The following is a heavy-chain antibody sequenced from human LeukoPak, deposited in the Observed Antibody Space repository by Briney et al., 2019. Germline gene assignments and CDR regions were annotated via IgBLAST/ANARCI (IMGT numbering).Heavy chain of an antibody. J-gene: IGHJ4*02. D-gene: IGHD2-8*02. V-gene: IGHV3-30-3*01. CDR2: ISYEGSNK. CDR3: ARGGPGRLDY. CDR1: GFTFSSYA. Sequence: GGSLRLSCAASGFTFSSYAMHWVRQAPGKGLEWVAVISYEGSNKYYADSVKGRFTISRDNSKNTLYLQMNSLRAENTAVYYCARGGPGRLDYWGQGTLVTVSS.